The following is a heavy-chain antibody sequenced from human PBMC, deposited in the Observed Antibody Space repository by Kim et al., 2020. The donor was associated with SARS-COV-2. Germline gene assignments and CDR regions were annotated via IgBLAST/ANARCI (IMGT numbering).Heavy chain of an antibody. V-gene: IGHV3-49*04. CDR1: GFTFGDYA. CDR3: TRDHNDFWSGYPLIGMDV. J-gene: IGHJ6*02. Sequence: GGSLRLSCTASGFTFGDYAMSWVRQAPGKGLEWVGFIRSKAYGGTTEYAASVKGRFTISRDDSKSIAYLQMNSLKTEDTAVYYCTRDHNDFWSGYPLIGMDVWGQGTTVTVSS. CDR2: IRSKAYGGTT. D-gene: IGHD3-3*01.